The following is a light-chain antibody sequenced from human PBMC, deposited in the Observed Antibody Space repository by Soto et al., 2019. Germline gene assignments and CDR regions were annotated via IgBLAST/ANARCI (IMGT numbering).Light chain of an antibody. J-gene: IGLJ2*01. CDR2: GNS. V-gene: IGLV1-40*01. Sequence: QSVLTQPPSVSGAPGQRVTISCTGSSSNIGAGYDVHWYQQLPGTAPKVFIYGNSNRPLGVPDRFSGSKSGTSASLAITGLQAEDEADYYCQSYDTSLSGSVFGGGTKLTVL. CDR3: QSYDTSLSGSV. CDR1: SSNIGAGYD.